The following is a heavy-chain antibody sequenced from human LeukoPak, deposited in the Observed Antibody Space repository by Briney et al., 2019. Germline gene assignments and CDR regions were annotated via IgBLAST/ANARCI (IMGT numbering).Heavy chain of an antibody. D-gene: IGHD3-10*01. J-gene: IGHJ4*02. CDR1: GGSISSGTYY. V-gene: IGHV4-39*01. CDR3: ARRAAYGSGSYFDF. Sequence: SETLSLTCAVSGGSISSGTYYWAWIRQPPGKGLEWIETISYSGSTYYNPSLKSRVTISVDKSKNQSSLRLSSVTAADTAVYYCARRAAYGSGSYFDFWGQGTLVTVSS. CDR2: ISYSGST.